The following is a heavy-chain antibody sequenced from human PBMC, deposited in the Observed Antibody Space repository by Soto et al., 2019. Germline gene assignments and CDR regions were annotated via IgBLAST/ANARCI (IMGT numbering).Heavy chain of an antibody. D-gene: IGHD3-10*01. Sequence: VQLVESGGGLVKPGGLLRLFCAASGFTFSSYSMNWVRQAQGKGLEWVSSISSSSSYIYYADSVKGRFTISRDNAKNSLYLQMNSLRAEDTAVYYCARRGAAFAFDYWGQGTLVTVSS. CDR2: ISSSSSYI. CDR3: ARRGAAFAFDY. CDR1: GFTFSSYS. J-gene: IGHJ4*02. V-gene: IGHV3-21*01.